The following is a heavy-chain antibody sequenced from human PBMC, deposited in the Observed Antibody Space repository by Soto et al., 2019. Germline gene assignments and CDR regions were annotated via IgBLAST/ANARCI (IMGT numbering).Heavy chain of an antibody. J-gene: IGHJ3*02. D-gene: IGHD2-2*01. CDR1: GYTFSSYG. Sequence: QVQLVQSRAEVKMPGASVNVSCKASGYTFSSYGINWVRQAPGQGLEWMGWISAYNGNTNYAQKFQGRVTMTTDTSTSTAYMNLRSLTSDDTAVYYCARDQYAGVLRRVPDFDIWGQGTMVTVSS. V-gene: IGHV1-18*01. CDR3: ARDQYAGVLRRVPDFDI. CDR2: ISAYNGNT.